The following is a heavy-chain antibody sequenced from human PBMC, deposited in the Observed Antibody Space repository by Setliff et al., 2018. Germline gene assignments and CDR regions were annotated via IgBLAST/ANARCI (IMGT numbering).Heavy chain of an antibody. CDR2: INTNTGSP. D-gene: IGHD1-1*01. Sequence: GASVKVPARLLVTPLPAMNWVRQAPGQGLEWMGWINTNTGSPTYAPGFTGRFVFSLDTSVNTAHLQISSLTAEDTAVYYCARSPGTDDLYWGQGTLVTVS. CDR1: VTPLPA. CDR3: ARSPGTDDLY. V-gene: IGHV7-4-1*02. J-gene: IGHJ4*02.